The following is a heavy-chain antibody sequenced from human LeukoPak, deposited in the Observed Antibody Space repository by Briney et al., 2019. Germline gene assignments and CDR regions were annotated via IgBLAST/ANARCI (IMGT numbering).Heavy chain of an antibody. CDR3: ARGGTWSLWIGYYYYGMDV. D-gene: IGHD2-15*01. J-gene: IGHJ6*02. Sequence: GGSLGLSCAASGFTFSSYGMHWVRQAPGKGLEWVAVIWYDGSNKYYADSVKGRFTISRDNSKNTLYLQMNSLRAEDTAVYYCARGGTWSLWIGYYYYGMDVWGQGTTVTVSS. CDR1: GFTFSSYG. V-gene: IGHV3-33*01. CDR2: IWYDGSNK.